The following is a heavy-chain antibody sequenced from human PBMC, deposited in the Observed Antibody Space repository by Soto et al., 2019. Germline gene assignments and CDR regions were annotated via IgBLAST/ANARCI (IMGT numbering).Heavy chain of an antibody. V-gene: IGHV1-2*02. D-gene: IGHD6-13*01. CDR1: GYTFSGFY. CDR3: ASAAGNGTAGPDF. J-gene: IGHJ4*02. Sequence: ASVKVSCKASGYTFSGFYMHWVRQAPGQGLEWMGWINPNSGGTKSAEKFQGRVTMTRDTSISTAYMELSRLTSDDTAVYYCASAAGNGTAGPDFWGQGTQVTVSS. CDR2: INPNSGGT.